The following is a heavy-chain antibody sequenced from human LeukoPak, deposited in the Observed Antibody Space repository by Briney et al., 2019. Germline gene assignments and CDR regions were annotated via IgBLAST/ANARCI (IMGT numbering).Heavy chain of an antibody. Sequence: PSQTLSLTCTVSGGSISSYYWSWIRQPPGKGLEWIGYIYYSGSTNYNPSLKSRVTISVDTSKNQFSLKLSSVTAADTAVYYCARLPPRVTYYDFWTNYYGMDVWGQGTTVTVSS. CDR3: ARLPPRVTYYDFWTNYYGMDV. CDR2: IYYSGST. CDR1: GGSISSYY. J-gene: IGHJ6*02. V-gene: IGHV4-59*08. D-gene: IGHD3-3*01.